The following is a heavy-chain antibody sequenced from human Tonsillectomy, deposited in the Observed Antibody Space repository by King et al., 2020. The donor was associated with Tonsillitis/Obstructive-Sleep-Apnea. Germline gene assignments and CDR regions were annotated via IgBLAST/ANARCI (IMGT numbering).Heavy chain of an antibody. CDR1: GYSFTSYL. CDR3: ATRYSSTSGDY. Sequence: QLVQSGAEVKEPGESLKISCKVSGYSFTSYLIGWVRQMPGKGLELMGIIYPGDSVTRSSPSFLGPVTLSAAQSISTAYLQWSSLKASDTAMYYCATRYSSTSGDYWGQGTLVTVSS. J-gene: IGHJ4*02. D-gene: IGHD6-13*01. V-gene: IGHV5-51*01. CDR2: IYPGDSVT.